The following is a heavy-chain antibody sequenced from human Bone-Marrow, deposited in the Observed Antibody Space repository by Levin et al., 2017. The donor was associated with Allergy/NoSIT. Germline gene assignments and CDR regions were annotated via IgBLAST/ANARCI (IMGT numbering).Heavy chain of an antibody. D-gene: IGHD2-2*02. V-gene: IGHV4-39*01. CDR2: IYYSGST. CDR3: ARHVRGYCSSTSCHTDY. J-gene: IGHJ4*02. CDR1: GGSISSSSYY. Sequence: GSLRLSCTVSGGSISSSSYYWGWIRQPPGTGLEWIGSIYYSGSTYYNLSLKTRVTTSVDTSKNQLSLKLSSVTAADTAVYYCARHVRGYCSSTSCHTDYWGQGTLVTVSS.